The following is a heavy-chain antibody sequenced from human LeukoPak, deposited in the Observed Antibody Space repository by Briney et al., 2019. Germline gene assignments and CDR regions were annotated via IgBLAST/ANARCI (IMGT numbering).Heavy chain of an antibody. D-gene: IGHD3-9*01. Sequence: GASVKVSCKASGYTFTSYGISWVRQAPGQGLEWMGWISEYNGNTNYAQKFQGRVTMTTDTSTTTAYMELRSLRSDDTAVYYCARTKRVLTGFLSAFDCWGQGTLVTVSS. CDR1: GYTFTSYG. V-gene: IGHV1-18*01. J-gene: IGHJ4*02. CDR3: ARTKRVLTGFLSAFDC. CDR2: ISEYNGNT.